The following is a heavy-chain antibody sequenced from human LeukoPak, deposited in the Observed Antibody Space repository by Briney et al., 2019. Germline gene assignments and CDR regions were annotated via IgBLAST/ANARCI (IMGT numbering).Heavy chain of an antibody. Sequence: SETLSLTCAVSGGSISSSNWWSWVRQPPGKGLGWIGEIYHSGSTNYNPSLKSRVTISVDKSKNQFSLKLSSVTAADTAVYYCARLTYYYDSSGYYSAYYFDYWGQGTLVTVSS. D-gene: IGHD3-22*01. CDR1: GGSISSSNW. V-gene: IGHV4-4*02. CDR2: IYHSGST. CDR3: ARLTYYYDSSGYYSAYYFDY. J-gene: IGHJ4*02.